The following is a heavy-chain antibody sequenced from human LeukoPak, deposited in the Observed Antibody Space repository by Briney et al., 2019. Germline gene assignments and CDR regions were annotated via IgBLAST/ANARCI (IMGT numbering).Heavy chain of an antibody. D-gene: IGHD3-22*01. J-gene: IGHJ6*02. Sequence: SETLSLTCTVSGRSISSYYWSWIRQPPGKGLEWIGYNYYSGSTNYNPSLKSRVTISVDTSKNQFSLKLSSVTAADTAVYYCARDHDSSGLGYYYYGMDVWGQGTTVTVSS. CDR2: NYYSGST. CDR3: ARDHDSSGLGYYYYGMDV. V-gene: IGHV4-59*01. CDR1: GRSISSYY.